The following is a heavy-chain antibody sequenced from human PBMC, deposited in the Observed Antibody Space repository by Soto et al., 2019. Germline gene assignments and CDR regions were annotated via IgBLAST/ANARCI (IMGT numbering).Heavy chain of an antibody. CDR1: GYLYTRYC. D-gene: IGHD6-6*01. J-gene: IGHJ4*02. CDR3: AIYPRSSPVDY. CDR2: IYPGDSDT. Sequence: GQYLKLSYRGSGYLYTRYCIGWVLQMPGKGLEWMGIIYPGDSDTRYSPSFQGQVTISADKSISTAYLRWSSLKASDTAMYYCAIYPRSSPVDYWGQGTLVTVSA. V-gene: IGHV5-51*01.